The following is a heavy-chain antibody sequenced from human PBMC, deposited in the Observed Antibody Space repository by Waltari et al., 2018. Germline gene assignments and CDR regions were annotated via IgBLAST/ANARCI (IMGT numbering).Heavy chain of an antibody. Sequence: QVQLQESGPGLVKPSETLSLTCTVSGGSISSHYWSWIRQPPGKGLEWIGYIYYSGSTNYNPSLKSLVTISVDTSKNQFSLKLSSVTAADTAVYYCARSETGLWYNFDYWGQGTLVTVSS. CDR2: IYYSGST. CDR1: GGSISSHY. V-gene: IGHV4-59*11. D-gene: IGHD5-18*01. CDR3: ARSETGLWYNFDY. J-gene: IGHJ4*02.